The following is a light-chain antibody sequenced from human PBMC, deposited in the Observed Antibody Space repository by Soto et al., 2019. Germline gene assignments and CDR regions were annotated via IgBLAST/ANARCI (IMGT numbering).Light chain of an antibody. J-gene: IGLJ3*02. CDR3: GAWDTRLNAWV. CDR2: END. Sequence: QSVLTQPPSVSAAAGQKVTISCSGSSFNIENNYVSWYRQLPQTAPELLIFENDKRRSGISDRLSGSKSGTSATLGITGLQPGDEADYYCGAWDTRLNAWVFGGGTKRTVL. CDR1: SFNIENNY. V-gene: IGLV1-51*02.